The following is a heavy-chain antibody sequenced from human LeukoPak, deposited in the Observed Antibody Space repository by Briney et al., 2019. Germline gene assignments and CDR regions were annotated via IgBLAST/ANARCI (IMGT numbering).Heavy chain of an antibody. CDR1: GINFISHT. D-gene: IGHD1-26*01. CDR3: AREIVGATNNWFDP. V-gene: IGHV3-21*06. Sequence: GGSLRLSCEASGINFISHTMNWVRQAPGKGLEWVSSISSAGSYIYYADSVKGRFTISRDNAKNSLFLQMNSLRAGDTAVYYCAREIVGATNNWFDPWGQGNLVIVSP. CDR2: ISSAGSYI. J-gene: IGHJ5*02.